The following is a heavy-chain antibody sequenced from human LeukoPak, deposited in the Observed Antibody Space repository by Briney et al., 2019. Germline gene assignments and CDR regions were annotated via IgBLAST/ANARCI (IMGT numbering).Heavy chain of an antibody. Sequence: ASVKVSCKASGYTFTSYYMHWVRQAPGQGLEWMGIINPSGGSISYAQKFQGRVTMTRDTSTSTVYMELSSLRSEDTAVYYCAREDTAIASKYNWFDPWGQGTLVTVSS. CDR3: AREDTAIASKYNWFDP. J-gene: IGHJ5*02. CDR2: INPSGGSI. D-gene: IGHD5-18*01. CDR1: GYTFTSYY. V-gene: IGHV1-46*01.